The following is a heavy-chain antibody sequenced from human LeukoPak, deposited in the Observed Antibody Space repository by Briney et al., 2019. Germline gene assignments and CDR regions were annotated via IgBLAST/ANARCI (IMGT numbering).Heavy chain of an antibody. CDR2: IRYDGSNK. V-gene: IGHV3-30*02. CDR1: GFTFSSHA. J-gene: IGHJ6*03. CDR3: AKTRGTYYAYYYYMDV. Sequence: GGSLRLSCAASGFTFSSHAMHWVRQAPGKGLEWVAFIRYDGSNKYFADSVKGRFTISRDNSKNTLYLQMDSLRAEDTAVYYCAKTRGTYYAYYYYMDVWGKGTTVTVSS. D-gene: IGHD1-26*01.